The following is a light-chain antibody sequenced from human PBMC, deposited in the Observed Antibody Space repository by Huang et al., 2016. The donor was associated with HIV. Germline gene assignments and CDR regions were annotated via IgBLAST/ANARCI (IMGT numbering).Light chain of an antibody. CDR1: QGLSNT. CDR2: DAS. CDR3: QQFNHYPLT. V-gene: IGKV1D-13*01. J-gene: IGKJ4*01. Sequence: QLTQSPSSLSASVGDRVTITCRASQGLSNTLAWYQQQPGKAPKLLLYDASSLQTGAPSRFSGSGSGTDFTLTISSLQPEDCATYYCQQFNHYPLTFGGGTKVEIE.